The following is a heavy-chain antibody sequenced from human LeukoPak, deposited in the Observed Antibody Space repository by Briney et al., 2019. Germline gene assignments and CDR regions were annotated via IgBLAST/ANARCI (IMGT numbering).Heavy chain of an antibody. V-gene: IGHV3-21*01. D-gene: IGHD2-21*02. J-gene: IGHJ4*02. CDR2: VSSSGRYI. Sequence: GGSLRLSCAASGLTFSTYSMNWVRQAPGKGLEWVSSVSSSGRYIYYADSVKGRFTISRDNAKNSLSLQMNSLRAEDTAVYYCARDGAYCGGDCSHQYYFDYWGQGTLVTVPS. CDR3: ARDGAYCGGDCSHQYYFDY. CDR1: GLTFSTYS.